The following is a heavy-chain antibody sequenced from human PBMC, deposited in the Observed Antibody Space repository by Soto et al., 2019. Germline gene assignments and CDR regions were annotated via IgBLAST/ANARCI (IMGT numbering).Heavy chain of an antibody. CDR2: IYYSGST. Sequence: SETLSLTCTVSGGSISSYYWSWIRQPPGKGLEWIGYIYYSGSTNYNPSLKSRVTISVDTSKNQFSLKLSSVTAADTAVYYCARADSRRHGYNFDYWGQGTLVTVSS. J-gene: IGHJ4*02. CDR1: GGSISSYY. D-gene: IGHD5-12*01. V-gene: IGHV4-59*08. CDR3: ARADSRRHGYNFDY.